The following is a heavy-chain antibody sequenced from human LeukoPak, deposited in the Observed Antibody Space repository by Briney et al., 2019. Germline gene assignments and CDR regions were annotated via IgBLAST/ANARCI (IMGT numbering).Heavy chain of an antibody. CDR1: GYTFTSYG. V-gene: IGHV1-18*01. Sequence: ASVKVSCKASGYTFTSYGISWVRQAPGQGLEWMGWISAYNGNTNYAQKLQGRVTMTTDTSTSTAYMELRSLRSDDTAVYYCAAAPYYYDSSGYYGDAFDIWGQGTMVTVSS. D-gene: IGHD3-22*01. J-gene: IGHJ3*02. CDR3: AAAPYYYDSSGYYGDAFDI. CDR2: ISAYNGNT.